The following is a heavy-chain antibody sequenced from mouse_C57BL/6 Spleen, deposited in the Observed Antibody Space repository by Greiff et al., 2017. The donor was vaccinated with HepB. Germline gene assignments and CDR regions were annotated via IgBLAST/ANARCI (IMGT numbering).Heavy chain of an antibody. V-gene: IGHV1-52*01. CDR3: ARGKIYDGYYDAMDY. D-gene: IGHD2-3*01. CDR2: IDPSDSET. J-gene: IGHJ4*01. CDR1: GYTFTSYW. Sequence: VQLQQPGAELVRPGSSVKLSCKASGYTFTSYWMHWVKQRPIQGLEWIGNIDPSDSETHYNQKFKDKATLTVDKSSSTAYMQLSSLTSEDSAVYYCARGKIYDGYYDAMDYWGQGTSVTVSS.